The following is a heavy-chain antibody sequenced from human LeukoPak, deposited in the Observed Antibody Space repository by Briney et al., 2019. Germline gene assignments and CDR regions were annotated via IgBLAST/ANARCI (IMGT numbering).Heavy chain of an antibody. CDR2: ISSSGSTI. J-gene: IGHJ5*02. CDR1: GFTFSSYE. D-gene: IGHD1-26*01. CDR3: ARSLVVGATYPYH. V-gene: IGHV3-48*03. Sequence: GGSLRLSCAASGFTFSSYEMNWVRQAPGKGLEWVSYISSSGSTIYYADSVKGRFTISRDNAKDSLYLQMNSLRAEDTAVYYCARSLVVGATYPYHWGQGTLVTVSS.